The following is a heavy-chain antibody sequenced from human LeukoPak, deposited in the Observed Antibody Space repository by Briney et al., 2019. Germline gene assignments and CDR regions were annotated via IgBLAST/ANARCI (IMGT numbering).Heavy chain of an antibody. CDR2: ISGGGAGT. Sequence: GGSLRLSCAASGFTFSSYAMSWVRQAPGKGLEWVSAISGGGAGTYYADSVRGRFTISRDNSKNTLYLQMDSLRAEDTALYYCAKDFVRYNIQFDYWGQGALVTVSS. D-gene: IGHD1-14*01. CDR1: GFTFSSYA. CDR3: AKDFVRYNIQFDY. V-gene: IGHV3-23*01. J-gene: IGHJ4*02.